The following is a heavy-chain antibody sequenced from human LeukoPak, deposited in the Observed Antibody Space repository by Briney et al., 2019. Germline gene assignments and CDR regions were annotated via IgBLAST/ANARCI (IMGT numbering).Heavy chain of an antibody. CDR3: ANGGWRSGDGLIV. V-gene: IGHV3-23*01. CDR2: LSGSGGGT. CDR1: GFTFSSYS. D-gene: IGHD3-10*01. J-gene: IGHJ6*02. Sequence: PGRSLRLCCAASGFTFSSYSQNWVRQAPGKGLEWVSALSGSGGGTYYADSVKGRFTISRDISNNTLYLQMNSLRVDDTAVYYCANGGWRSGDGLIVWGQGATVTVSS.